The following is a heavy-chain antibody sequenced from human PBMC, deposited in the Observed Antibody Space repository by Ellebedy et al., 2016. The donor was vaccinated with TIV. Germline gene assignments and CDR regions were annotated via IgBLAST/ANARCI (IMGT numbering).Heavy chain of an antibody. J-gene: IGHJ4*02. CDR3: ARVWERYSSGWALGY. D-gene: IGHD6-19*01. V-gene: IGHV3-74*01. Sequence: GESLKISCAASGFTFDDYGMSRVRQAPGKGLVWISRINSDGSSTSYADSVKGRFTISRDNAKNTLYLQMNSLRAEDTAVYYCARVWERYSSGWALGYWGQGTLVTVSS. CDR1: GFTFDDYG. CDR2: INSDGSST.